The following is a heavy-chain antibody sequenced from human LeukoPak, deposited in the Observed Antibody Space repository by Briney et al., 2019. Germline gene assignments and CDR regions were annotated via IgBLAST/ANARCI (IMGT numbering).Heavy chain of an antibody. J-gene: IGHJ6*03. CDR2: IYTSGST. V-gene: IGHV4-4*07. Sequence: SETLSLTCTVSGGSISSYYWSWIRQPAGKGLEWIGRIYTSGSTNYNPSLKSRVTMSVDTSKNQVSLELSSVTAADTAVYYCARIYDFWSGYYYMDVWGKGTTVTVSS. CDR3: ARIYDFWSGYYYMDV. CDR1: GGSISSYY. D-gene: IGHD3-3*01.